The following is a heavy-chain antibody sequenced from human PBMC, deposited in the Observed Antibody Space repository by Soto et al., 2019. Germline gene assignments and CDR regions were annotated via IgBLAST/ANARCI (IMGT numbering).Heavy chain of an antibody. CDR2: AHHSGRT. V-gene: IGHV4-4*02. CDR3: ARSEATGLDY. J-gene: IGHJ4*02. D-gene: IGHD1-26*01. Sequence: SETLSLTCTVSGGSMTSSNWWNWVRQSPGKGLEWIGEAHHSGRTNYNPSLKSQVTISVDKSKNHFSLKLSSVTAADTAVYYCARSEATGLDYWGQGTLVTVSS. CDR1: GGSMTSSNW.